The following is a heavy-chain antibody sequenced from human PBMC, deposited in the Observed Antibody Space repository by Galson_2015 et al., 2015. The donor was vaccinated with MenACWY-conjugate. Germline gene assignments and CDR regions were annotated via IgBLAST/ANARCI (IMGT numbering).Heavy chain of an antibody. CDR1: GYSFTSYW. CDR3: ARLGGDCSGGSCYPPFGDY. D-gene: IGHD2-15*01. J-gene: IGHJ4*02. V-gene: IGHV5-51*01. Sequence: QSGAEVKKPGESLKISCKGSGYSFTSYWIGWVRQMPGKGLEWMGIIYPGDSDTRYSPSFQGQVTISADKSISTAYLQWSSLKASDTAMYYCARLGGDCSGGSCYPPFGDYWGQGTLVTVSS. CDR2: IYPGDSDT.